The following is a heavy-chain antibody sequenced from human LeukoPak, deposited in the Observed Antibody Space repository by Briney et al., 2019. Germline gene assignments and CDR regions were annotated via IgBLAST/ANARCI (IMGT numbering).Heavy chain of an antibody. CDR3: ARVDPDSSSTLEVFDY. CDR2: IYYSGST. V-gene: IGHV4-59*01. J-gene: IGHJ4*02. D-gene: IGHD6-6*01. Sequence: SETLSLTCTVSGGSISSYYWSWIRQPPGKGLERIGYIYYSGSTNYNPSLKSRVTISVDTSKNQFSLKLSSVTAADTAVYYCARVDPDSSSTLEVFDYWGQGTLVTVSS. CDR1: GGSISSYY.